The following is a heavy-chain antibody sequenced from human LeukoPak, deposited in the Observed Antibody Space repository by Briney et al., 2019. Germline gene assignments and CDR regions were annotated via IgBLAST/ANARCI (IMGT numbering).Heavy chain of an antibody. V-gene: IGHV4-30-2*01. D-gene: IGHD5-18*01. CDR1: GGSISSGGYS. CDR2: IYHSGST. Sequence: KASQTLSLTCAVSGGSISSGGYSWSWIRQPPGKGLEWIGYIYHSGSTYYNPSLKSRVTISVDRSKNQFSLKLSSVTAADTAVYYCARGGYSYGFWGQGTLVTVSS. CDR3: ARGGYSYGF. J-gene: IGHJ4*02.